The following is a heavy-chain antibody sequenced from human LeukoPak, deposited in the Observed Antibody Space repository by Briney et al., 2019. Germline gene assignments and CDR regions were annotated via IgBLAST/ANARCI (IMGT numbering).Heavy chain of an antibody. CDR2: IFYSGST. CDR1: GGSISNYY. J-gene: IGHJ5*02. Sequence: SETLSLTCAVSGGSISNYYWSWIRQPPGEGLEWIGYIFYSGSTNYNPSLKSRLTISVDTSKNQFSLKLSSVTAADTAVYYCARGFRRGGGFDPWGQGTLVTVSS. D-gene: IGHD3-10*01. V-gene: IGHV4-59*01. CDR3: ARGFRRGGGFDP.